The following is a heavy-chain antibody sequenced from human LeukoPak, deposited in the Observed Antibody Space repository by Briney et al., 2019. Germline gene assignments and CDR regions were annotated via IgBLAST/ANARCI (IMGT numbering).Heavy chain of an antibody. Sequence: ASVKVSCKASGYTFTGYYMHWVRQAPGRGLEWMGWINPNSGGTNYAQKFQGRVTMTRDTSISTVYMELSRLRSDDTAVYYCAHFEYSNYYWGQGTLVTVSS. CDR3: AHFEYSNYY. J-gene: IGHJ4*02. V-gene: IGHV1-2*02. CDR2: INPNSGGT. D-gene: IGHD6-6*01. CDR1: GYTFTGYY.